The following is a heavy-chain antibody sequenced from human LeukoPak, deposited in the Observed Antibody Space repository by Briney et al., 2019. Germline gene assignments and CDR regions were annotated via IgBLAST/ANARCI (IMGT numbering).Heavy chain of an antibody. V-gene: IGHV3-7*01. CDR1: GFSFSDYW. D-gene: IGHD2-15*01. J-gene: IGHJ5*02. CDR3: ARDGSKSCGGGSCYLNWFDP. Sequence: PGGSLRLSCGASGFSFSDYWMTWVRQAPGKGLEWVANINQDGSEEYYVASVKGRFTISRDNAKNSLYLQMTSLRAEDTAVYYCARDGSKSCGGGSCYLNWFDPWGQGTLVTVSS. CDR2: INQDGSEE.